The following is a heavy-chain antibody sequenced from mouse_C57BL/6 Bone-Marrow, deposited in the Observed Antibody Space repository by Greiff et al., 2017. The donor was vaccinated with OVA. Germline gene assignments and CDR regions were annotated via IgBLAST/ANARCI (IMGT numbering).Heavy chain of an antibody. CDR1: GYTFTSYW. CDR3: ARKNYGNYGDY. J-gene: IGHJ2*01. V-gene: IGHV1-64*01. CDR2: IHPNSGST. D-gene: IGHD2-1*01. Sequence: QVQLQQPGAELVKPGASVKLSCKASGYTFTSYWMHWVKQRPGQGLAWIGMIHPNSGSTNYNEKFKSKATLTVDKSSSTAYMQLSSLTSEDSAVYYCARKNYGNYGDYWGQGTTLTVSS.